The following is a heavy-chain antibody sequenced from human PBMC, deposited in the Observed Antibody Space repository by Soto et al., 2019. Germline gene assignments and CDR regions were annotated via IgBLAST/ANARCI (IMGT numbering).Heavy chain of an antibody. CDR3: AREGYYDFWSGYQGYYGMDV. Sequence: SETLSLTCAVYGGSFSGYYWSWIRQPPGKGLEWIGEINHSGSTNYNPSLKSRVTMARDTSISTAYMELSRLRSDDTAVYYCAREGYYDFWSGYQGYYGMDVWGQGTTVTVSS. CDR2: INHSGST. D-gene: IGHD3-3*01. CDR1: GGSFSGYY. V-gene: IGHV4-34*10. J-gene: IGHJ6*02.